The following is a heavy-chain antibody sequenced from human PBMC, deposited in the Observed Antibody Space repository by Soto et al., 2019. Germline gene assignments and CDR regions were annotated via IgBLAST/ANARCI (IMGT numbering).Heavy chain of an antibody. V-gene: IGHV2-5*02. CDR3: AHRRPGLYFDS. J-gene: IGHJ4*02. CDR1: GISLTTNGVG. Sequence: QITLKESGPTLVKPTQTLTLTCTLSGISLTTNGVGVGWIRQPPGKALEWLALIYWDDDKRYSPSLQSRLTTTQDTSKNQVVLTVTNMDPADTATYYCAHRRPGLYFDSWGQGTLVTVSS. CDR2: IYWDDDK.